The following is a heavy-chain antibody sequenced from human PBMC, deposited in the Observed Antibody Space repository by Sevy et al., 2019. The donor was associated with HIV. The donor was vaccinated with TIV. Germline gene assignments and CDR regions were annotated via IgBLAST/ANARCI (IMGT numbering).Heavy chain of an antibody. CDR1: GGTFSSYA. J-gene: IGHJ6*02. D-gene: IGHD2-2*01. Sequence: ASVKVSCKASGGTFSSYAISWVRQAPGQGLEWMGGIIPIFGTANYAQKFQGRVTITADESTSTAYMELSSLGSEDTAVYYCAQSKSYDLDFEDIVVVPAAAPLDYYYGMDVWGQGTTVTVSS. V-gene: IGHV1-69*13. CDR3: AQSKSYDLDFEDIVVVPAAAPLDYYYGMDV. CDR2: IIPIFGTA.